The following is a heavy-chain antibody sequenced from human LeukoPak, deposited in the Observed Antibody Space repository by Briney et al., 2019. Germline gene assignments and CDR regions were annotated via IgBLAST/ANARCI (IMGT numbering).Heavy chain of an antibody. CDR3: ARGSVRFLERSTPMDV. CDR1: GFSFRDYY. CDR2: ISSSGSTI. Sequence: GGSLRLSCAASGFSFRDYYMSWIRQAPGKGLEWVSYISSSGSTIYYADSVKGRFAISSDNGNNLLYLQMNSLRAEDTAVYYCARGSVRFLERSTPMDVWGKGTTVTVSS. J-gene: IGHJ6*03. D-gene: IGHD3-3*01. V-gene: IGHV3-11*04.